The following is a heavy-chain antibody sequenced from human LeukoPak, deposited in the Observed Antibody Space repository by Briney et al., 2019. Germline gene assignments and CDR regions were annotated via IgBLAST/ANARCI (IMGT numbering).Heavy chain of an antibody. D-gene: IGHD4-17*01. CDR3: ASRNGDPTFDY. Sequence: SETLSLTCTVSGGSISSYYWSWIRQPPGKGLEWIGYIYYSGSTYYNPSLKSRVTISVDTSKNQFSLKLSSVTAADTAVYYCASRNGDPTFDYWGQGTLVTVSS. CDR2: IYYSGST. V-gene: IGHV4-59*12. CDR1: GGSISSYY. J-gene: IGHJ4*02.